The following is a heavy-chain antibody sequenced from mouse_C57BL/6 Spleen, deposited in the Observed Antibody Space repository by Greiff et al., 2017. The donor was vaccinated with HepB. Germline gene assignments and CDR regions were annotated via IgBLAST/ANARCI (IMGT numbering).Heavy chain of an antibody. D-gene: IGHD2-3*01. CDR1: GYTFTDYY. Sequence: VQLQQSGPELVKPGASVKISCKASGYTFTDYYMNWVKQSHGKSLEWIGDINPNNGGTSYNQKFKGKATLTVDKSSSTAYMELRSLTSEDSAVYYCARRWDGYYYFDYWGQGTTLTVSS. CDR3: ARRWDGYYYFDY. J-gene: IGHJ2*01. CDR2: INPNNGGT. V-gene: IGHV1-26*01.